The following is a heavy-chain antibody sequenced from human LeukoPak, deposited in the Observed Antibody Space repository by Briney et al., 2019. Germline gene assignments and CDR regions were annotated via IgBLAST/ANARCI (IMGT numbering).Heavy chain of an antibody. CDR3: ARLETHWNYWYFDL. V-gene: IGHV3-48*02. CDR2: ISSRSRDI. Sequence: GGSLRLSCAASGFTFSSYAMSWVRQAPGKGLEWVSYISSRSRDIYYVDSVKGRLTISRDNGKNSLYLQMDSLRDEDTAVYYCARLETHWNYWYFDLWGRGTLVTVSS. CDR1: GFTFSSYA. J-gene: IGHJ2*01. D-gene: IGHD1-1*01.